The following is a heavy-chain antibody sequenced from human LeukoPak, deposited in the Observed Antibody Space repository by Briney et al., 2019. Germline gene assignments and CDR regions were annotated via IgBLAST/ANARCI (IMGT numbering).Heavy chain of an antibody. Sequence: GGSLRLSCAASGFSVSNFYMSWVRQAPGKGLEWVSVIYTSGTTYYSDSVKGRFTISRDNSKNTLYLQMNSLRAEDTAVYYCARDYSSSGSFFGYYYGMDVWGQGTTVTVSS. D-gene: IGHD1-26*01. J-gene: IGHJ6*02. CDR1: GFSVSNFY. CDR3: ARDYSSSGSFFGYYYGMDV. V-gene: IGHV3-66*01. CDR2: IYTSGTT.